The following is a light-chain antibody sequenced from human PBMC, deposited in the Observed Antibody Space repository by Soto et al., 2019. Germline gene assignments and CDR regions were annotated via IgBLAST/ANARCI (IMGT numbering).Light chain of an antibody. CDR2: GAS. CDR1: QSVSSN. Sequence: EIVMTHSPATLSVSPGDRATLSCRASQSVSSNLAWYQQKPGQAPRLLIYGASTRATDIPARLRGSGSGTEVTRTIIALAPEDFAVYYSKQRSYWPPDLTVGVWTKVDIK. V-gene: IGKV3-15*01. J-gene: IGKJ4*01. CDR3: KQRSYWPPDLT.